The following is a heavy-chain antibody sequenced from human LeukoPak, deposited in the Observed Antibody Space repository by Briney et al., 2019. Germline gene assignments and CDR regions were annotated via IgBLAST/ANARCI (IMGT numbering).Heavy chain of an antibody. CDR1: GFTFSRYW. CDR2: IKQDGSQK. D-gene: IGHD3-16*02. CDR3: AKGPRVVRVSGYYMDV. Sequence: PGGSLRLSCAASGFTFSRYWMSWVRQAPGKGLEWVANIKQDGSQKSYVDSVKGRFTISRDNSKNTLYLQMNSLRAEDTAVYYCAKGPRVVRVSGYYMDVWGKGTTVTISS. V-gene: IGHV3-7*03. J-gene: IGHJ6*03.